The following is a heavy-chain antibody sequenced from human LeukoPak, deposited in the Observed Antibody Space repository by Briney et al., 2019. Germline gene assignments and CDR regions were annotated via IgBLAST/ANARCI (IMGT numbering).Heavy chain of an antibody. Sequence: MSSETLSLTCTVSGGSINSYYWSWIRQPPGKGLEWIGYIYYSGSTYYNPSLKSRVTISVDTSKNQFSLKLSSVTAADTAVYYCARDRGVNWNDAGGTFDYWGQGTLVTVSS. J-gene: IGHJ4*02. D-gene: IGHD1-1*01. V-gene: IGHV4-59*12. CDR3: ARDRGVNWNDAGGTFDY. CDR2: IYYSGST. CDR1: GGSINSYY.